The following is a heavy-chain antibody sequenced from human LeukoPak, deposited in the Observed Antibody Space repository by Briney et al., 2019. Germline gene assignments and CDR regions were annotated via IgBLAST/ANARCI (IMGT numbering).Heavy chain of an antibody. CDR3: ARDQGVYVWGSYRGYFDY. CDR1: GYTFTGYY. J-gene: IGHJ4*02. D-gene: IGHD3-16*02. Sequence: ASVKVSCKASGYTFTGYYMHWVRQAPGQGLEWMGWINPNSGGTNYAQKFQGRVTMTRDTSISTAYMELSRLRSDDTAVYYCARDQGVYVWGSYRGYFDYWGQGTLVTVSS. CDR2: INPNSGGT. V-gene: IGHV1-2*02.